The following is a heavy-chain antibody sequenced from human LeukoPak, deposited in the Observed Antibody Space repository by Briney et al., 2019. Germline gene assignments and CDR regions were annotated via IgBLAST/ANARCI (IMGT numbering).Heavy chain of an antibody. J-gene: IGHJ4*02. Sequence: GGSLRLSCAASGFTFTIDAMSGVRQSPGKGLGWVAGISDSGAGILYADSVKGRFTISRDTSRKTLFLQMNSLGVEDTPVYYCAPGTYGNIDYWGQGTLVTVSS. CDR3: APGTYGNIDY. V-gene: IGHV3-23*01. CDR2: ISDSGAGI. CDR1: GFTFTIDA. D-gene: IGHD1/OR15-1a*01.